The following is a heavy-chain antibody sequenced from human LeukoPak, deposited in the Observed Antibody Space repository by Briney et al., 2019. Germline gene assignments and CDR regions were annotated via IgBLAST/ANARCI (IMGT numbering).Heavy chain of an antibody. CDR2: IYYSGST. CDR3: ARVPPGNDAFDI. V-gene: IGHV4-30-4*01. Sequence: SETLSLTCTVSGSSMSSGDYYWSWIRQPPGKGLEWIGYIYYSGSTYYNPSLKSRVTISVDTSKNQFSLKLSSVTAADTAVYYCARVPPGNDAFDIWGQGTMVTVSS. J-gene: IGHJ3*02. D-gene: IGHD1-14*01. CDR1: GSSMSSGDYY.